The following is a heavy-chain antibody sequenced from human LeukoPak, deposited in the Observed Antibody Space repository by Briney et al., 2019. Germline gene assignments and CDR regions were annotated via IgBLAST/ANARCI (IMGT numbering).Heavy chain of an antibody. CDR1: GGLISISTYY. Sequence: SETLSLTCTVSGGLISISTYYWGWIRQPPGKGLEWIGSIYYSGTTHYNPSLKSRVTIAVDTSKNQFSLKLISVTAADTAVYYCARSDGYGLVGIWGQGTMVTVSS. CDR3: ARSDGYGLVGI. CDR2: IYYSGTT. V-gene: IGHV4-39*07. D-gene: IGHD3-10*01. J-gene: IGHJ3*02.